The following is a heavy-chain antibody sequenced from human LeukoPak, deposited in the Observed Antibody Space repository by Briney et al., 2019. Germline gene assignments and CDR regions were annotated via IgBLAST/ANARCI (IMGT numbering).Heavy chain of an antibody. CDR3: ARVVGATQFDY. V-gene: IGHV4-59*01. CDR1: GVSISSYY. Sequence: PSETLSLTCTVSGVSISSYYWSWIRQPPGKGLEWIGYIYYSGSTNYNPSLKSRVTISVDTSKNQFSLKLSSVIAADTAVYYCARVVGATQFDYWGQGTLVTVSS. CDR2: IYYSGST. J-gene: IGHJ4*02. D-gene: IGHD1-26*01.